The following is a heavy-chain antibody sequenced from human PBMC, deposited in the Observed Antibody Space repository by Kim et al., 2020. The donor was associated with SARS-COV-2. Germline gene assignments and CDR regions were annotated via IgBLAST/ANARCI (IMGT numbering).Heavy chain of an antibody. Sequence: NYQPKFQGRVAMTRDPSISTAYMGLSRLRSDETAVYYCATISGYDYYFDYWGQGTLVTVSS. J-gene: IGHJ4*02. V-gene: IGHV1-2*02. D-gene: IGHD5-12*01. CDR3: ATISGYDYYFDY.